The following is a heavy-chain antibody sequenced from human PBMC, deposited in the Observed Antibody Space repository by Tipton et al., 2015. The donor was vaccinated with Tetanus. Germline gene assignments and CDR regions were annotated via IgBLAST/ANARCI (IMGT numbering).Heavy chain of an antibody. J-gene: IGHJ4*02. Sequence: TLSLTCAVYGGSFSGYYWSWIRQPPGKGLEWIGEINHSGSTNYNPSLKSRVTISVDTSKNQFSLKLSSVTAADTAVYYCARESPERNFDYWGQGTLVTVSS. CDR1: GGSFSGYY. CDR3: ARESPERNFDY. CDR2: INHSGST. V-gene: IGHV4-34*01. D-gene: IGHD1-14*01.